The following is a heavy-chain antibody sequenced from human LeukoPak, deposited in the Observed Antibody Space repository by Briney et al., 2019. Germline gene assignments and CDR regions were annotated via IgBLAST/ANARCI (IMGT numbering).Heavy chain of an antibody. CDR3: ARDLSGVTGYTYGRGIDY. Sequence: GGSLRLSCAASGFTFSSYTMNWVRQAPGKGLEWVSSITSSSTYIYYADSVKGRFTISRDNAKTSLYLQMNSLRAEDTAVYYCARDLSGVTGYTYGRGIDYWGQGTLVTVSS. D-gene: IGHD5-18*01. V-gene: IGHV3-21*01. CDR2: ITSSSTYI. CDR1: GFTFSSYT. J-gene: IGHJ4*02.